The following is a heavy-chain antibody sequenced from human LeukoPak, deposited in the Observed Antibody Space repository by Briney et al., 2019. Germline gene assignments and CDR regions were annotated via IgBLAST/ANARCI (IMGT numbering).Heavy chain of an antibody. CDR1: GYTFTSYY. J-gene: IGHJ4*02. D-gene: IGHD3-22*01. V-gene: IGHV1-46*01. CDR3: ARSLGTHYYDSSGPWGYFDY. CDR2: INPSGGST. Sequence: GASVKVSCKASGYTFTSYYMHWVRQAPGQGLEWMGIINPSGGSTSYAQKFQGRVTMTRDTSTSTVYMELSSLRSEDTAVYYCARSLGTHYYDSSGPWGYFDYWRQGTLVTVSS.